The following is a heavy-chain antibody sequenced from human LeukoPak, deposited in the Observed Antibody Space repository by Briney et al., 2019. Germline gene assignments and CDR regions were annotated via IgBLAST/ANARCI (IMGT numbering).Heavy chain of an antibody. CDR1: GGTFSSYA. CDR2: IIPIFGTA. CDR3: ARADGYSGYKDY. J-gene: IGHJ4*02. Sequence: ASVKVSCKASGGTFSSYAISWVRQAPGQGLEWMGGIIPIFGTANYAQKFQGRVTMTRDMSTSTVYMELSSLRSEDTAVYYCARADGYSGYKDYWGQGTLVTVS. D-gene: IGHD5-12*01. V-gene: IGHV1-69*05.